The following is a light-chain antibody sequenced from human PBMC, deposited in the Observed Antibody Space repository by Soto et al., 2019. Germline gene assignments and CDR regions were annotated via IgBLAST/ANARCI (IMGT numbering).Light chain of an antibody. CDR2: DVS. V-gene: IGLV2-14*01. J-gene: IGLJ1*01. CDR3: SSYTSSSFPYV. CDR1: STDVGGYNY. Sequence: QSVLTQPASVSGSPGQSITISCTGTSTDVGGYNYVSWYQQHPGKAPKLMIYDVSNRPSVVSNRFSGSKSGNTASLTISGLQAEDEAEYYCSSYTSSSFPYVFGTGTKLTVL.